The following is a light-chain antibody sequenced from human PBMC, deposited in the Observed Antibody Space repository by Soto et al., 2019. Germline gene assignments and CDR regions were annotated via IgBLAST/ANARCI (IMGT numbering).Light chain of an antibody. CDR2: GAS. Sequence: EIVLTQSPGTLSLSPGEGATLSCRASQSGSSNYLGWYQQKPGQAPRLLIYGASSRATGIPDRFSGSGSGTDFTLTISRLEPEDFAVYYCQQYGSTPHTFGQGTKLEIK. V-gene: IGKV3-20*01. J-gene: IGKJ2*01. CDR3: QQYGSTPHT. CDR1: QSGSSNY.